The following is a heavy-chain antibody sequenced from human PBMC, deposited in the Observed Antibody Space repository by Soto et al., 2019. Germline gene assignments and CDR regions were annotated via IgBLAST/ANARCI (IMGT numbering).Heavy chain of an antibody. D-gene: IGHD1-26*01. J-gene: IGHJ4*02. CDR1: GFTFSSYG. Sequence: GGSLRLSCAASGFTFSSYGMHWVRQAPGKGLEWVAVISYDGSNKYYADSVKGRFTISRDNSKNTLYLQMNSLRAEDTAVYYCAKDRGGIVGATTVGYFDYWGQGTLVTVSS. CDR2: ISYDGSNK. V-gene: IGHV3-30*18. CDR3: AKDRGGIVGATTVGYFDY.